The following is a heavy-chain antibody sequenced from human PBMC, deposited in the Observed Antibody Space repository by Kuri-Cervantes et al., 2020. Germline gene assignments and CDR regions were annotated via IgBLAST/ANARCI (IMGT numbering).Heavy chain of an antibody. V-gene: IGHV4-34*01. D-gene: IGHD3-22*01. CDR1: SGSLSGYS. CDR3: ARRPYYHDSSGLDY. CDR2: IYYSGST. J-gene: IGHJ4*02. Sequence: SETLSLTCAVYSGSLSGYSWNWIRQSPGKGLEWIGSIYYSGSTYYNPSLKSRVTISVDTSKNQFSLKLSSVTAADTAVYYCARRPYYHDSSGLDYWGQGTLVTVSS.